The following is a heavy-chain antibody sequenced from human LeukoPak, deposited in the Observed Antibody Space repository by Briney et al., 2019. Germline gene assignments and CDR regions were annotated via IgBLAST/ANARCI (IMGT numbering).Heavy chain of an antibody. V-gene: IGHV1-2*06. J-gene: IGHJ4*02. CDR2: INPNSGGT. D-gene: IGHD5-18*01. CDR3: AKGVHSYGNFDY. CDR1: GYTFTGYY. Sequence: ASVTVSCKASGYTFTGYYMHWVRQAPAPGLEWMGRINPNSGGTNYAQQFQGRVTITRDTSISKAYMEPGRLTSDDTAVYYCAKGVHSYGNFDYWGQGTMVTVSS.